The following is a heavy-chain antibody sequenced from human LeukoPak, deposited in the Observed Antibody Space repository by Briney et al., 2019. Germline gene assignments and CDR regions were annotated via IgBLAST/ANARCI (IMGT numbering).Heavy chain of an antibody. D-gene: IGHD3-16*02. J-gene: IGHJ1*01. CDR1: GYTLTELS. Sequence: ASVKVSCKVSGYTLTELSMHWVRQAPGKGLEWMGGFDPEDGETIYAQKFQGRVTMTEDTSTDTAYMELSSLRSEDTAVYYCATWGVRQIYYDYVWGSHRYAYFQHWGQGTLVTVSS. V-gene: IGHV1-24*01. CDR3: ATWGVRQIYYDYVWGSHRYAYFQH. CDR2: FDPEDGET.